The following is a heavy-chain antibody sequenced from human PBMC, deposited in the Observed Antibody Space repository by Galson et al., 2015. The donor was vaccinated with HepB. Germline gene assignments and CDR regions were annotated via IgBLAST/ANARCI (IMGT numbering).Heavy chain of an antibody. Sequence: SLRLSCAASGFSVSSNYMNWVRQAPGKGLEWVSVIYGGTNTYYADLVEGRFTISRDNSKNTGYLQMNSLRAEDTAVYYCAQLGTGYWGQGTLVTVSS. J-gene: IGHJ4*02. CDR3: AQLGTGY. CDR1: GFSVSSNY. CDR2: IYGGTNT. V-gene: IGHV3-53*01. D-gene: IGHD7-27*01.